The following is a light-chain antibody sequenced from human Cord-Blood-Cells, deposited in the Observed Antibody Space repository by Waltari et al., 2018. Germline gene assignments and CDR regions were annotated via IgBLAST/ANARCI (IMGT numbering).Light chain of an antibody. V-gene: IGLV3-19*01. CDR1: SLRSYY. J-gene: IGLJ2*01. CDR3: NSRDSSGNHLVV. Sequence: SSELTQDPAVSVALGQTVRITCQGDSLRSYYASWYQQQPGQAPVLVIYGKNNRPSGITDRFSGSSSGNTASLTITGAQAEDEADYYCNSRDSSGNHLVVFGGGTKLTVL. CDR2: GKN.